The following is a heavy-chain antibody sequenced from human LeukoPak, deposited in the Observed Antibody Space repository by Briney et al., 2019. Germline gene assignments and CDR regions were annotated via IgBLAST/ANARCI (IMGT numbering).Heavy chain of an antibody. J-gene: IGHJ2*01. Sequence: SETLSLTCTLSGDSITSSDHYWVWIRQSPGKGLEWIGSVSHSGNTYYKSSLRSRVTVSLDTSKHEFSLILTSVTAADTAEYYCARHLYYSASAFWYIDLWGRGTLVIVSP. CDR3: ARHLYYSASAFWYIDL. CDR2: VSHSGNT. D-gene: IGHD3-10*01. V-gene: IGHV4-39*01. CDR1: GDSITSSDHY.